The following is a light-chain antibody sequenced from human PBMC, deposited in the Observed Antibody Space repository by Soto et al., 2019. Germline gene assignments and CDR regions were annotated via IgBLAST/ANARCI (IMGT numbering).Light chain of an antibody. CDR1: QSISSY. J-gene: IGKJ1*01. CDR2: AAS. Sequence: DIQMTQSPSSLSASVGDRVTITCRASQSISSYLNWYQQKPGKAPKLLIYAASSLQSGVPSRFSGSGSGTDFTLTISSLPPEDFATYYRQPSYSTLWTFGQGTKVEIK. CDR3: QPSYSTLWT. V-gene: IGKV1-39*01.